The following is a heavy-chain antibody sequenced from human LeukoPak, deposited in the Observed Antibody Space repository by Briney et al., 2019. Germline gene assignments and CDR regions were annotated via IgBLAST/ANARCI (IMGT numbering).Heavy chain of an antibody. CDR3: AKVLNSGHVGRNPFDY. J-gene: IGHJ4*02. CDR2: ISGSGGTT. Sequence: PGGSLRLSCAASGFTFSTYGMSWARQAPGKGLEWVSSISGSGGTTYYADSVKGRFTLSRDNSKNTLHLQMNSLRAEDTAVYYCAKVLNSGHVGRNPFDYWGQGTLVTVSS. V-gene: IGHV3-23*01. D-gene: IGHD5-12*01. CDR1: GFTFSTYG.